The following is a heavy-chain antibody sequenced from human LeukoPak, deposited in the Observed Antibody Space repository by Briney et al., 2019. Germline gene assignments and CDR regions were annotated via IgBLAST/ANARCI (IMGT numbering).Heavy chain of an antibody. V-gene: IGHV1-8*01. D-gene: IGHD3-3*01. J-gene: IGHJ6*02. Sequence: GASVKVSCKASGYTLTSYDINWVRQATGQGLEWMGWMNPNSGNTGYAQKFQGRVTMTRNTSISTAYMELSSLRSEDTAVYYCARGRAYYDFWSGSRAYYYGMDVWGQGTTVTVSS. CDR2: MNPNSGNT. CDR3: ARGRAYYDFWSGSRAYYYGMDV. CDR1: GYTLTSYD.